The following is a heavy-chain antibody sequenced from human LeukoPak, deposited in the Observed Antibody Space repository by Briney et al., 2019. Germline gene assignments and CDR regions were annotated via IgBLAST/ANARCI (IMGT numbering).Heavy chain of an antibody. CDR3: ARVVVRCWFDP. V-gene: IGHV4-30-2*01. J-gene: IGHJ5*02. CDR1: GVSINSDAYF. CDR2: IYHSGNT. Sequence: SQTLSLTCTVSGVSINSDAYFWSWIRQPPGKGLEWIGYIYHSGNTYYNPSLKSRVTISVDTSKNQFSLKLSSVTAADTAVYYCARVVVRCWFDPWGQGTLVTVSS. D-gene: IGHD3-16*02.